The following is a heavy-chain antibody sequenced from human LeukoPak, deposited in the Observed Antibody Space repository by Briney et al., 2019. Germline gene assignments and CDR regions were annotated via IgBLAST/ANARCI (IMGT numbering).Heavy chain of an antibody. CDR1: GFTFSSYE. V-gene: IGHV3-48*03. Sequence: PGGSLRLSCAASGFTFSSYEMNWVRQAPGKGGEWVSYISSSGSTIYYADSVKGRFTISRDNAKNSLYLQMNSLRAEDTAVYYCAELGITMIGGVWGKGTTVTISS. D-gene: IGHD3-10*02. J-gene: IGHJ6*04. CDR2: ISSSGSTI. CDR3: AELGITMIGGV.